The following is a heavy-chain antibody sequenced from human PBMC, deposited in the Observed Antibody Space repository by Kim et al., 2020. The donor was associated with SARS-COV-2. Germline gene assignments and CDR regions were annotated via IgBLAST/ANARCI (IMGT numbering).Heavy chain of an antibody. Sequence: SETLSLTCAVYGGSFSGYYWSWIRQPPGKGLEWIGEINHSGSTNYNPSLKSRVTISVDTSKNQFSLKLSSVTAADTAVYYCARGLGYSSGWVGPYNWFDPWGQGTLVTVSS. CDR1: GGSFSGYY. D-gene: IGHD6-19*01. J-gene: IGHJ5*02. V-gene: IGHV4-34*01. CDR2: INHSGST. CDR3: ARGLGYSSGWVGPYNWFDP.